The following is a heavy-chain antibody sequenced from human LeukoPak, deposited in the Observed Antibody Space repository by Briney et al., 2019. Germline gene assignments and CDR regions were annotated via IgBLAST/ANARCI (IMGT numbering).Heavy chain of an antibody. CDR3: ARWVYGVGNDY. J-gene: IGHJ4*02. Sequence: GRSLRLSCAASGFTFSNYWMTWVRQAPGKGLEWVANIKEDGSDKYQVDTVKGRFTISRDNTKNSLFLHMNSLRAEDTAVYYCARWVYGVGNDYWGQGTLVTVSS. V-gene: IGHV3-7*01. CDR2: IKEDGSDK. D-gene: IGHD2-8*01. CDR1: GFTFSNYW.